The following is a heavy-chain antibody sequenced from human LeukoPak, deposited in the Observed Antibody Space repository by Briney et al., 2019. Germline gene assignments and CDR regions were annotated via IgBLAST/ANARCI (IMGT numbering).Heavy chain of an antibody. CDR2: IYPSGST. Sequence: SETLSLTCTVSGGSISSGSHYWSWIRQPAGKGLECLGRIYPSGSTNYNPSLKSRVTISMSKSKNHFSLKLTSLTAADTAVYYCARVGYCSGGSCLNWFDPWGRGTLVTVSS. CDR1: GGSISSGSHY. CDR3: ARVGYCSGGSCLNWFDP. V-gene: IGHV4-61*02. J-gene: IGHJ5*02. D-gene: IGHD2-15*01.